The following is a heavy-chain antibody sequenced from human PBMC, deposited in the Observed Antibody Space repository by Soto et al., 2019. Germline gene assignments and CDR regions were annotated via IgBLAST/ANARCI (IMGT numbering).Heavy chain of an antibody. Sequence: SETLSLTCTVSGGSISSYYWSWIRQHPGKGLEWIGYIYYSGSTNYNPSLKSRVTISVDTSKNQFSLKLSSVTAADTAVYYCVRDRGGDYGDFVYFDYWGQGTLVTVSS. CDR2: IYYSGST. V-gene: IGHV4-59*01. D-gene: IGHD4-17*01. CDR3: VRDRGGDYGDFVYFDY. CDR1: GGSISSYY. J-gene: IGHJ4*02.